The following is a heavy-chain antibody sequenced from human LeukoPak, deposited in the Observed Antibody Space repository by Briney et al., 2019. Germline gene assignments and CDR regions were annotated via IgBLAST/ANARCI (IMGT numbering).Heavy chain of an antibody. CDR1: GGTFSSYA. CDR3: GAHYYDSSGYFDY. D-gene: IGHD3-22*01. Sequence: SVKVSCKASGGTFSSYAISWVRQAPGQGLEWMGRIIPIFGTANYAQKFQGRVTITTDESTSTAYMELSSLRSEDTAVYYCGAHYYDSSGYFDYWGQGTLVTVSS. J-gene: IGHJ4*02. CDR2: IIPIFGTA. V-gene: IGHV1-69*05.